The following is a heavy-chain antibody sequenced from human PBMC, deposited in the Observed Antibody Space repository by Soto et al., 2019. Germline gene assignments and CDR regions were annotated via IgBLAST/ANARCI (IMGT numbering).Heavy chain of an antibody. V-gene: IGHV3-9*01. Sequence: PGGSLRLSCAASGFTFDDYAMHWVRQAPGKGLEWVSGISWNSGSIGYADSVKGRFTISRDNAKNSLYPQMNSLRAEDTALYYCAKDLYDILTGYFDYWGQGTLVTVSS. CDR2: ISWNSGSI. CDR3: AKDLYDILTGYFDY. J-gene: IGHJ4*02. D-gene: IGHD3-9*01. CDR1: GFTFDDYA.